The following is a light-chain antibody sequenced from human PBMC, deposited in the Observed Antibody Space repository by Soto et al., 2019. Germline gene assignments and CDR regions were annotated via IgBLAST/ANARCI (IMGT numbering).Light chain of an antibody. J-gene: IGLJ1*01. CDR2: ENN. CDR3: AKWDGSLSVGV. Sequence: VLTQPPSVSAAPEQKVTISCSRGSSNLGINFVSWYQQFPGGVPILLIYENNKRPSGIPDRFSGAKSGTSATLDITGLRAGDGADYYGAKWDGSLSVGVFGGGTKVTAL. V-gene: IGLV1-51*02. CDR1: SSNLGINF.